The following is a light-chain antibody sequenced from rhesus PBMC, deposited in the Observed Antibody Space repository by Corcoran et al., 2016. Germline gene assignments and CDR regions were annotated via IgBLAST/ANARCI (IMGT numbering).Light chain of an antibody. Sequence: DIQMTQSPSSLSASVGDRVPITCRASQGISSYLAWYQQKPGKAPKLLSYKAPTLQSGVPSRFSGSGSWTDFTLTIRSLQPEDFETYYCQQRNSYPWTFGQGTKVEIK. CDR2: KAP. J-gene: IGKJ1*01. CDR1: QGISSY. CDR3: QQRNSYPWT. V-gene: IGKV1-25*01.